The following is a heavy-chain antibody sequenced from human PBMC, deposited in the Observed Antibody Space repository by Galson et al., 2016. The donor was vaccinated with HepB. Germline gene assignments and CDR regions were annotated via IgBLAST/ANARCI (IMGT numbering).Heavy chain of an antibody. D-gene: IGHD6-19*01. CDR1: AFTFSNYG. CDR3: AKSKGGVWSYYFDY. Sequence: SLRLSCAASAFTFSNYGMHWVRQAPGKGLEWVAGIWTDGSNKYYGDSVKGRFTISRDNSKNTLYLQMNSLRAEDTAVYYCAKSKGGVWSYYFDYWRQGTLVTVSS. J-gene: IGHJ4*02. CDR2: IWTDGSNK. V-gene: IGHV3-33*06.